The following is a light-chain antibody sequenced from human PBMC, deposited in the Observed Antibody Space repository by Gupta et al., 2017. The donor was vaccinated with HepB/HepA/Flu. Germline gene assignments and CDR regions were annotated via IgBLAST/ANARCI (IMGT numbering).Light chain of an antibody. CDR1: QGISSY. Sequence: DIQLTQSPSFLSASVGDRVTITCRASQGISSYLAWYQQKPGKAPKLLIYAASTLQSGVPSRFSGSGSGTEFTLTISCLQPEDFATYYCQQLNSYPLTFGHGTNVDIK. CDR3: QQLNSYPLT. CDR2: AAS. J-gene: IGKJ3*01. V-gene: IGKV1-9*01.